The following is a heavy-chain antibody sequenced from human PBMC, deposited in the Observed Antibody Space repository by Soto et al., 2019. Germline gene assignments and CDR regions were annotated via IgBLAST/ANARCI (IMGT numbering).Heavy chain of an antibody. J-gene: IGHJ4*02. Sequence: GGSLRLSCAASGFTFSRYGMHWVRQAPGKGLEWVAFIWYDGSKIYYADSVKGRFTISRDSSKNTVYLQMNSLRAEDTAVYYCARDEIAAEGTFSDYWGQGTLVTVSS. CDR3: ARDEIAAEGTFSDY. D-gene: IGHD6-13*01. V-gene: IGHV3-33*01. CDR1: GFTFSRYG. CDR2: IWYDGSKI.